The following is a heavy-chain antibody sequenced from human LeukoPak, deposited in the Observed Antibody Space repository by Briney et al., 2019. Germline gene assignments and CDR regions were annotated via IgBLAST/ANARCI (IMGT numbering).Heavy chain of an antibody. V-gene: IGHV4-59*01. CDR3: ARDSDDSSGYNWFDP. D-gene: IGHD3-22*01. Sequence: PSETLSLTCTVSGVSISSYYWSWIRQPPGKGVEWVGYIYDSGSTNYNPSLKSGVTISVDTSKNQFSLKLSSVTAADPAVYSCARDSDDSSGYNWFDPLGQGTLVTVSS. J-gene: IGHJ5*02. CDR2: IYDSGST. CDR1: GVSISSYY.